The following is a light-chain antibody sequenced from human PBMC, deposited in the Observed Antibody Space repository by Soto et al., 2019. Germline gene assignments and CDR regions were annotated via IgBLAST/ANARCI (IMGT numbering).Light chain of an antibody. CDR1: QSISSW. CDR2: GVS. CDR3: QQYNNWTRT. J-gene: IGKJ1*01. V-gene: IGKV3-15*01. Sequence: MTHSPSTLPASVGDRVTITCRASQSISSWLAWYQKKPGQAPRLLMYGVSTRPKGIPARLRGSGYGTELTITIYSMKSEDFAVYLCQQYNNWTRTFGQGTKVDIK.